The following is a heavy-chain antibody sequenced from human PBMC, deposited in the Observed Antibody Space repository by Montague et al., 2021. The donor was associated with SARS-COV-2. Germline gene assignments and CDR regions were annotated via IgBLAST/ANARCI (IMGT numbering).Heavy chain of an antibody. Sequence: SETLSLTCSVSGFSISSDYYWGWLRQPPGNRLEWIGSRYQNGATYCSPPLKRPATILLDTSKNQFSLSLTSVTAADTGVYYCARSGVGIFDFSYFDSWGQGTLVIVSS. CDR1: GFSISSDYY. CDR2: RYQNGAT. J-gene: IGHJ4*02. D-gene: IGHD3-3*01. V-gene: IGHV4-38-2*02. CDR3: ARSGVGIFDFSYFDS.